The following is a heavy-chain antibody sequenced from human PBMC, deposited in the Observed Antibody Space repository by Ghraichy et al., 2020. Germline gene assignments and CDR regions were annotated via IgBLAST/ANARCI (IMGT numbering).Heavy chain of an antibody. D-gene: IGHD6-19*01. Sequence: GGSLRLSCAASGFTFSRFAMNWVRQAPGKGLEWVSGISRSGGTTYYADSVKGRFTISSDSSENTLYLQMNSLRAEDTAVYHCAKALRENSGRNYYYYYGIDVWGQGTTVTVSS. J-gene: IGHJ6*02. CDR3: AKALRENSGRNYYYYYGIDV. CDR2: ISRSGGTT. V-gene: IGHV3-23*01. CDR1: GFTFSRFA.